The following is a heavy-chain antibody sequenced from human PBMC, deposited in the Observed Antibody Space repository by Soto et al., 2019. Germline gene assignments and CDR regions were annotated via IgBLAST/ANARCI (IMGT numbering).Heavy chain of an antibody. CDR3: AWGRQVVPSSGLFDP. Sequence: QVHLQESGPGLVKPSQTLSLTCSVNGDSINSDSVYWSWIRQSPGKGLEYIGYITYNGRTFYNPSLKCRVTMSVDTPKNQFSLEVRSVTAADTAVYSCAWGRQVVPSSGLFDPWGQGTLVTVST. J-gene: IGHJ5*02. CDR2: ITYNGRT. D-gene: IGHD3-16*01. CDR1: GDSINSDSVY. V-gene: IGHV4-31*03.